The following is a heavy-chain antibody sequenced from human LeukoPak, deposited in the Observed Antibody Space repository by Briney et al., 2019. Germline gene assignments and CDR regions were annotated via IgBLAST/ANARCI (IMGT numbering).Heavy chain of an antibody. CDR1: GYSISSSYW. J-gene: IGHJ2*01. Sequence: SETLSLTCAVSGYSISSSYWWGWIRQPPGKALEWIGYIYYRGSTYYNPSLKSRVTMSVDTSKNQFSLRLSSVTAVDTAVYYCAKTPDVVVQDIMPPGYFDLWGRGTLVFVPS. D-gene: IGHD2-2*01. V-gene: IGHV4-28*01. CDR3: AKTPDVVVQDIMPPGYFDL. CDR2: IYYRGST.